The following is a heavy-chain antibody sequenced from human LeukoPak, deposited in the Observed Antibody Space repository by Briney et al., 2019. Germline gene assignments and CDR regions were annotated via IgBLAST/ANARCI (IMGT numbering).Heavy chain of an antibody. CDR1: GGSISSYY. CDR2: IYYSGST. CDR3: VREAAAGDAFDI. Sequence: SETLSLTCTVAGGSISSYYWSWIRQPPGKGLEWIGYIYYSGSTNYNPSLKSRVTISVDTSKNQFSLKLSSVTAADTAVYYCVREAAAGDAFDIWGQGTMVTVSS. D-gene: IGHD6-13*01. J-gene: IGHJ3*02. V-gene: IGHV4-59*01.